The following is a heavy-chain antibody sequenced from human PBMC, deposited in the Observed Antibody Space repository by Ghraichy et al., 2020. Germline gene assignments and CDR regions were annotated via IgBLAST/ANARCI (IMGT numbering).Heavy chain of an antibody. D-gene: IGHD6-19*01. J-gene: IGHJ4*02. CDR3: ARAYSSRWLNIPY. CDR1: GGSFSDYC. V-gene: IGHV4-34*01. Sequence: ESLNISCDVNGGSFSDYCWSWIRQPPGKGLEWIGEINHSGSTNYNPSLKSRVTISIDTSKSQFSLRLSSVTAADTAMYYCARAYSSRWLNIPYWGQGTLVTVSS. CDR2: INHSGST.